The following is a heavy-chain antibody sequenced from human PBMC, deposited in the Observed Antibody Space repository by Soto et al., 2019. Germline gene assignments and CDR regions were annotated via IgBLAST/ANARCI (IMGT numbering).Heavy chain of an antibody. CDR1: GFTFSSYA. CDR2: ISSNGGSI. D-gene: IGHD5-18*01. Sequence: PGGSLRLSCAASGFTFSSYAMHWVRQAPGKGLEYVSAISSNGGSIYYGNSVKGRFTISRDNSKNTLYLQMGSLRAEDMAVYFCVRDRAAMVTFDAFDIWGQGTMVTVSS. J-gene: IGHJ3*02. CDR3: VRDRAAMVTFDAFDI. V-gene: IGHV3-64*01.